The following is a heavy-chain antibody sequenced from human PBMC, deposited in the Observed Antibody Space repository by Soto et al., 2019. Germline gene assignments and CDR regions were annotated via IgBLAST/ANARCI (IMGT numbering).Heavy chain of an antibody. CDR2: IYWTDDK. CDR3: AHRRGPSPFDY. J-gene: IGHJ4*02. Sequence: QITLRESGPTLVKPTQTLTLTCTFSGFSLGTSGVGVCWIRHPPGQSLEWLALIYWTDDKRYSQSLKSRLTLTKDTSKNQVVLIMTNVDPVDTATYYCAHRRGPSPFDYWGQGILVTVSS. V-gene: IGHV2-5*01. CDR1: GFSLGTSGVG.